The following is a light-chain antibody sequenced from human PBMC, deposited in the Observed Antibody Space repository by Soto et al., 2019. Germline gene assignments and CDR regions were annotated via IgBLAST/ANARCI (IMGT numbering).Light chain of an antibody. Sequence: EIVLTQSPATLSVSPGERATLSCRASQSVSSYLAWYQQKPGQAPRLLIYDASNRATGIPPRFSGSGSETDFTRTISSLEPEDFAVYYCQQRSNWPPITFGQGTRLEIK. CDR1: QSVSSY. CDR3: QQRSNWPPIT. J-gene: IGKJ5*01. CDR2: DAS. V-gene: IGKV3-11*01.